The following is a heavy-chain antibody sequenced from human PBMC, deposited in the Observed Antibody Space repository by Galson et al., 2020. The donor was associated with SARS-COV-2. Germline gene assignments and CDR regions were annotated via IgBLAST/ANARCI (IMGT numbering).Heavy chain of an antibody. CDR1: GYTFTSYG. J-gene: IGHJ3*02. Sequence: ASVKVSCKASGYTFTSYGISWVRQAPGQGLEWMGLISAYNGNTNYAQKLQGRVTMTTDTSTSTAYMELRSLRSDDTAVYYCARENWSVLPLGAFDIWGQGTMVTVSS. D-gene: IGHD3-16*01. CDR2: ISAYNGNT. V-gene: IGHV1-18*01. CDR3: ARENWSVLPLGAFDI.